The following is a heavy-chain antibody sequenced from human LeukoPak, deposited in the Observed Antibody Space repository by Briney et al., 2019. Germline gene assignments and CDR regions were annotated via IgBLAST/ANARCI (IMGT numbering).Heavy chain of an antibody. J-gene: IGHJ3*02. CDR1: GYTFSGSY. CDR2: INANSGGT. CDR3: ARDEGGNAFDI. D-gene: IGHD3-16*01. Sequence: ASVKVSCKASGYTFSGSYMHWVRQAPGQELEWMGWINANSGGTNSAQKFQGRVTMTRDTSISTAYMELSSLRSDDTAVYYCARDEGGNAFDIWGQGTMVTVSS. V-gene: IGHV1-2*02.